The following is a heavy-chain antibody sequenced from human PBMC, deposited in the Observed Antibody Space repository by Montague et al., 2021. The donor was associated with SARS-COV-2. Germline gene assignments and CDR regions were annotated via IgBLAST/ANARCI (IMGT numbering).Heavy chain of an antibody. CDR2: IHHSGGS. Sequence: SETLSLTCAVYGASISNAFRWRRVRQPPGKGLAWIAEIHHSGGSNYNPSLASRVTISLDYSKNQLSLMLSSVTAADTAMYYCASHPVWQQLITWGQGTLVSVSS. CDR3: ASHPVWQQLIT. J-gene: IGHJ4*02. D-gene: IGHD6-13*01. CDR1: GASISNAFR. V-gene: IGHV4-4*02.